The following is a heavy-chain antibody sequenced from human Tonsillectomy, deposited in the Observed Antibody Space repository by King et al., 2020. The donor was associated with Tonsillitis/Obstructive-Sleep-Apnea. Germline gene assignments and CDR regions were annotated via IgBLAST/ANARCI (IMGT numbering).Heavy chain of an antibody. CDR3: ARDKARRPPGNMDV. J-gene: IGHJ6*03. CDR2: ISSGGSYI. Sequence: VQLVESGGGLVEPGGSLRLSCAVSGFSLTYYTMTWVRQAPGKGLEWVSSISSGGSYIYYAPSLRGRITVSRENTNNSLHLQMSSLRVEDTAVYFCARDKARRPPGNMDVWGKGTTVIVSS. CDR1: GFSLTYYT. V-gene: IGHV3-21*01.